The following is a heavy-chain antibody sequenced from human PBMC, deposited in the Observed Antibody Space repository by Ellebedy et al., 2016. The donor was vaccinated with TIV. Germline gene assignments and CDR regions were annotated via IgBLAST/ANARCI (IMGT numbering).Heavy chain of an antibody. D-gene: IGHD5-18*01. CDR3: ARDRGYSYGYYYYYGMDV. CDR1: GGTFSSYA. CDR2: ISAYNGNT. Sequence: ASVKVSCXASGGTFSSYAISWVRQAPGQGLEWMGWISAYNGNTNYAQKLQGRVTMTRDTSTSTVYMELSSLRSEDTAVYYCARDRGYSYGYYYYYGMDVWGQGTTVTVSS. J-gene: IGHJ6*02. V-gene: IGHV1-18*01.